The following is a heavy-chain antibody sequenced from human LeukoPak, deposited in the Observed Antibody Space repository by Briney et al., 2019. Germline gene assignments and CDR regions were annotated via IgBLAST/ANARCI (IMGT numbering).Heavy chain of an antibody. J-gene: IGHJ4*02. V-gene: IGHV1-2*02. Sequence: ASVKVSCKASGYTFTGYYMHWVRQAPGQGLEWMRWINPNSGGTNYAQKFQGRVTMTRDTSISTAYMELSRLRSDDTAVYYCARPMVRGVIGVFDYWGQGTLVTVSS. CDR3: ARPMVRGVIGVFDY. CDR1: GYTFTGYY. CDR2: INPNSGGT. D-gene: IGHD3-10*01.